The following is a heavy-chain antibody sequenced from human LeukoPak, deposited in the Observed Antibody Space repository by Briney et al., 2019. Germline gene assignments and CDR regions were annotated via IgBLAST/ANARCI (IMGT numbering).Heavy chain of an antibody. V-gene: IGHV3-23*01. J-gene: IGHJ6*03. Sequence: GGSLRLSCVASGFNFSISAMNWTRQTPEKGLEWVAVISGSGNSTYYADSVRGRFTISRDNSKNTVYLQMDSLRAEDTAIYYCENYMDVWGNGTTVTVSS. CDR2: ISGSGNST. CDR3: ENYMDV. CDR1: GFNFSISA.